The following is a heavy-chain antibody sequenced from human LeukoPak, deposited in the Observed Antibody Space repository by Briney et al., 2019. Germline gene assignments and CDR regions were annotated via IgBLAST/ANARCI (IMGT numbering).Heavy chain of an antibody. V-gene: IGHV3-74*01. Sequence: GGSLRLSCAASGFTFSSYWMHWVRQAPGKGLVWVSRINSVGSSTSYADSVKGRFTISRDNAKNTLYLQMNSLRAEDTAVYYCARVKRWLQLLAFDIWGQGTMVTVSS. CDR2: INSVGSST. CDR1: GFTFSSYW. J-gene: IGHJ3*02. CDR3: ARVKRWLQLLAFDI. D-gene: IGHD5-24*01.